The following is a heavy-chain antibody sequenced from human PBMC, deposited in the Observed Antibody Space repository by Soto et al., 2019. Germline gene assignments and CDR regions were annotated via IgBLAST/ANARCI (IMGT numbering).Heavy chain of an antibody. J-gene: IGHJ3*02. D-gene: IGHD3-9*01. CDR1: GGSFSGYY. CDR3: ARGPPLRYFDWLPLWAFDI. Sequence: PSETLSLTCAVYGGSFSGYYWSRIRQPPGKGLEWIGEINHSGSTNYNPSLKSRVTISVDASKNQFSLKLSSVTAADTAVYYCARGPPLRYFDWLPLWAFDIWGQGTMVTVSS. CDR2: INHSGST. V-gene: IGHV4-34*01.